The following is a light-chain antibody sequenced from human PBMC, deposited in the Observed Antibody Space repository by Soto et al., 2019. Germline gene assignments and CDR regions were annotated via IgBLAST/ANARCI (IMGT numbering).Light chain of an antibody. CDR2: EVT. J-gene: IGLJ3*02. CDR1: SGDVGYYNF. V-gene: IGLV2-8*01. CDR3: SSYGGDNNWGV. Sequence: QSALTQPPSASGSPGQSVTISCTGTSGDVGYYNFVSWYQQHPGKAPKLVIYEVTKRSSGVPDRFSGSKSGNTASLTVSGLQAEDEADYYCSSYGGDNNWGVFGGGTKVTVL.